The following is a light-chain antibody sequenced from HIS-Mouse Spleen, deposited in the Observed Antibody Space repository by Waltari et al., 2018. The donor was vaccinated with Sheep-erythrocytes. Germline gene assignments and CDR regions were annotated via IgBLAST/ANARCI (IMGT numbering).Light chain of an antibody. CDR2: QDS. J-gene: IGLJ2*01. Sequence: ELTQPPSVSVSPGQTASITCSGDKLGDKYACWYQQKPGQSPVLVIYQDSKRPSGIPERFSGSNSGNTATLTISGTQAMDEADYYCPAWDSSTVVFGGGTKLTVL. CDR3: PAWDSSTVV. CDR1: KLGDKY. V-gene: IGLV3-1*01.